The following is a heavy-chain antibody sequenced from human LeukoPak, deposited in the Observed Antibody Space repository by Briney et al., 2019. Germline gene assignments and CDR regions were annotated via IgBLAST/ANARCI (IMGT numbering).Heavy chain of an antibody. J-gene: IGHJ4*02. CDR1: GFTFSSYN. D-gene: IGHD6-19*01. V-gene: IGHV3-48*01. CDR2: ISSSSSTM. CDR3: ARDREYSSGWYGSNYFDY. Sequence: GGSLRLSCAASGFTFSSYNMNWVRQAPGKGLEWVSYISSSSSTMFYADSLKGRFTISRDNAKNSLYLQMHSLRAEDTAVYYCARDREYSSGWYGSNYFDYWGQGTLVTVSS.